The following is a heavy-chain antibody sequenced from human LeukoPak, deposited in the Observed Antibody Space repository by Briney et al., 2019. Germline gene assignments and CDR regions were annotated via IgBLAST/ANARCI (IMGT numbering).Heavy chain of an antibody. D-gene: IGHD2-15*01. J-gene: IGHJ6*02. V-gene: IGHV1-2*06. CDR2: INPNSGDT. Sequence: ASVKVSCKASGYTFTSYGISWVRQAPGQGREWMGRINPNSGDTNYPQKFQGRVTMTRDTSISTAYMELSRLTADDTAVYYCARIVYKESLTYYYGMDVWGQGTTVTVSS. CDR3: ARIVYKESLTYYYGMDV. CDR1: GYTFTSYG.